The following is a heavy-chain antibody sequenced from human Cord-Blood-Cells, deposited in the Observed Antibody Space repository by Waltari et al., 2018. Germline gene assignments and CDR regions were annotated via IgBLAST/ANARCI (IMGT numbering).Heavy chain of an antibody. CDR3: ARVPPYSNYFDY. V-gene: IGHV1-69*02. J-gene: IGHJ4*02. CDR2: IIPFLGIA. D-gene: IGHD4-4*01. Sequence: QVQLVQSGAEVKKPGSSGRVSCKASGGTFRSYTISWVRQAPGQGLEWMGSIIPFLGIANYARKFHGSVTITSDKSTSTAYMELSSLRSEDTSVYYCARVPPYSNYFDYWGQGTLVTVSS. CDR1: GGTFRSYT.